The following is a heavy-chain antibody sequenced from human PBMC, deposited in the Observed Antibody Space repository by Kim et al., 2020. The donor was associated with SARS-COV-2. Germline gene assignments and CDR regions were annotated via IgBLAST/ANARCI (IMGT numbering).Heavy chain of an antibody. J-gene: IGHJ4*02. Sequence: NPSLMSRVTISVDTSKNQFSLKLSSVTAADTAVYYCARGLTVTNVYYFDYWGQGTLVTVSS. D-gene: IGHD4-17*01. CDR3: ARGLTVTNVYYFDY. V-gene: IGHV4-34*01.